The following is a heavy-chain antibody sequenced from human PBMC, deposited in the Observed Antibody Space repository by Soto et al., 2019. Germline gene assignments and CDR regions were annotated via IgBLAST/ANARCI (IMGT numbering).Heavy chain of an antibody. Sequence: EVQVLESGGGLVQPGGSLRLSCVVSVFPFGANAMSWVRQAPGKGLEWVSGLSNTGRRTSYADSVKGRFNISRDNSENTVYMQMNSLRVEDTAVYYCATEMGATQGPFDNWGQGTLVTVSS. CDR1: VFPFGANA. CDR3: ATEMGATQGPFDN. D-gene: IGHD1-26*01. V-gene: IGHV3-23*01. CDR2: LSNTGRRT. J-gene: IGHJ4*02.